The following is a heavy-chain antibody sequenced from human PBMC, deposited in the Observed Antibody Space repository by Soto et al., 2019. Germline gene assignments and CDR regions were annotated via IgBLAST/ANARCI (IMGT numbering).Heavy chain of an antibody. D-gene: IGHD3-9*01. Sequence: PGGSLRLSCAASEFTFSNYAMHWVRQAPGKGLQWLAVISYDGNNKYYADSVKGRFTISRDNSKNTLYLQMNSLRAEDTAVYYCARGGPREPDWLLEGDYYYYGMDVWGQGTTVTVSS. V-gene: IGHV3-30*03. CDR3: ARGGPREPDWLLEGDYYYYGMDV. CDR2: ISYDGNNK. CDR1: EFTFSNYA. J-gene: IGHJ6*02.